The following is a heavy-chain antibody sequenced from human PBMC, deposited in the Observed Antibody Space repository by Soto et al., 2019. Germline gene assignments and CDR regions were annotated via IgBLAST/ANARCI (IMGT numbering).Heavy chain of an antibody. CDR2: ISTTGNYI. CDR1: SISLCSCT. J-gene: IGHJ4*02. Sequence: LRLSCAASSISLCSCTINWVRQAPGKGLEWVSTISTTGNYINHADSVKGRFTVSRDKDNNLLYLHLNRLRADETGVYYWAIPRDRACWGQRTLVTASS. V-gene: IGHV3-21*06. CDR3: AIPRDRAC.